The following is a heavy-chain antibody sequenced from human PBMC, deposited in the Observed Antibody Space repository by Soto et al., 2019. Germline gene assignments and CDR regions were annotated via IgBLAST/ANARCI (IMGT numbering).Heavy chain of an antibody. Sequence: QLQLQESGPGLVKPSETLSLTCTVSGGSISSSSYYWGWIRQPPGKGLEWIGSIYYSGSTYYNPSLKSRVTISGDTSKNQCSLKLSSVTAADTAVYYCARHQSHSSSYVDPWGQGTLVTVSS. CDR3: ARHQSHSSSYVDP. CDR2: IYYSGST. J-gene: IGHJ5*02. CDR1: GGSISSSSYY. V-gene: IGHV4-39*01. D-gene: IGHD6-13*01.